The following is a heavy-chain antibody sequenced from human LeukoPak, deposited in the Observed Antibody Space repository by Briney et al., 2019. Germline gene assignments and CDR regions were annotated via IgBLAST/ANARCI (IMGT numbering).Heavy chain of an antibody. J-gene: IGHJ4*02. D-gene: IGHD2-2*02. CDR1: GFASSSYA. Sequence: GGSLRLSCAASGFASSSYAMSWVRQAPGKGLEWVSAISGSGGSTYYADSVKGRFTISRDNSKNTLYLQMNSLRAEDTAVYYCAKDRSPYCSSTSCYMGFDYWGQGTLVTVSS. V-gene: IGHV3-23*01. CDR3: AKDRSPYCSSTSCYMGFDY. CDR2: ISGSGGST.